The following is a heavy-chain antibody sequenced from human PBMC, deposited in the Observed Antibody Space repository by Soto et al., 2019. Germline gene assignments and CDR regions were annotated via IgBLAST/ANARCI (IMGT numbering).Heavy chain of an antibody. Sequence: GSLRLSCAASGFTFSSYSMNWVRQAPGKGLEWVSYISSSSSTIYYADSVKGRFTISRDNAKNSLYLQMNSLRAEDTAVYYCARDLGSSWYPEYFQHWGQGTLVTRLL. CDR3: ARDLGSSWYPEYFQH. J-gene: IGHJ1*01. D-gene: IGHD2-15*01. CDR2: ISSSSSTI. V-gene: IGHV3-48*01. CDR1: GFTFSSYS.